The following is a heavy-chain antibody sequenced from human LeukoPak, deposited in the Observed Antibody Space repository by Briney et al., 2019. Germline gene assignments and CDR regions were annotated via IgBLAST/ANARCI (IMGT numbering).Heavy chain of an antibody. J-gene: IGHJ3*02. CDR3: ARSAYYYDSSGYYWDAFDI. Sequence: SETLSLTCTVSGGSISSYYWSWIRQPAGKGLEWIGRIYTSGSTNYNPSLKSRVTTSVDTSKNQFSLKLSSVTAADTAVYYCARSAYYYDSSGYYWDAFDIWGQGTMVTVSS. V-gene: IGHV4-4*07. D-gene: IGHD3-22*01. CDR1: GGSISSYY. CDR2: IYTSGST.